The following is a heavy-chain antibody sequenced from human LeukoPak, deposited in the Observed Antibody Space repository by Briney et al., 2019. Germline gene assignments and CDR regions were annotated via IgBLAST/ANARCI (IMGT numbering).Heavy chain of an antibody. J-gene: IGHJ5*02. CDR2: ISGSGGST. Sequence: PGGSLRLSCAASGFSFSTYSMNWVRQAPRKGLEWVSAISGSGGSTYYADSVKGRFAISRDNSKNTLYLQMNSLRAEDTAVYYCAKDHKNVVVVAATGGNWFDPWGQGTLVTVSS. D-gene: IGHD2-15*01. CDR1: GFSFSTYS. CDR3: AKDHKNVVVVAATGGNWFDP. V-gene: IGHV3-23*01.